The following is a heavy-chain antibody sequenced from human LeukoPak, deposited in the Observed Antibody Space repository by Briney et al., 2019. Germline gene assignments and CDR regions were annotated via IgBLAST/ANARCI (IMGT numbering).Heavy chain of an antibody. V-gene: IGHV4-4*07. CDR1: GDSISSYY. D-gene: IGHD3-10*01. CDR2: IYTSGST. CDR3: ARAGGSGSYYPFDY. Sequence: SETLSLTCTVSGDSISSYYWSWIRQPAGKGLEWIGRIYTSGSTNYNPSLKSRVTMSVDTSKNQFSLKLSSVTAADTAVYYCARAGGSGSYYPFDYWGQGTLVTVSS. J-gene: IGHJ4*02.